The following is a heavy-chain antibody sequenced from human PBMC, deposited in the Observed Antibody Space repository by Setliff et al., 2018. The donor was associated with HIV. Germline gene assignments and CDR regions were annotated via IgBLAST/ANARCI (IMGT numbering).Heavy chain of an antibody. Sequence: PSETLSLTCTVSGGSISSEGYYWSWIRQHPGKGLEWIGYIYYSGNTYYSPSFKRRLSISVDTSKNQFSLKLSSVTAADTALFYCARGGRKDLADNWGQGTLVTVSS. J-gene: IGHJ4*02. CDR1: GGSISSEGYY. CDR2: IYYSGNT. V-gene: IGHV4-31*03. D-gene: IGHD3-16*01. CDR3: ARGGRKDLADN.